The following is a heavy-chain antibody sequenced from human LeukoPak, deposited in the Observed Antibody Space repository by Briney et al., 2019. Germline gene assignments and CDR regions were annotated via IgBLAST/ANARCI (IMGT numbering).Heavy chain of an antibody. CDR3: ARGGSSWEYYYYGMDV. V-gene: IGHV6-1*01. J-gene: IGHJ6*02. CDR2: TYYRSKWYN. CDR1: GDRVSSNSAA. D-gene: IGHD6-13*01. Sequence: SQTLSLTCAISGDRVSSNSAAWNWIRQSPSRGLDWLGRTYYRSKWYNDYAISVKSRITINPDTSKSQCSLQLNSVTPEDTAVYYCARGGSSWEYYYYGMDVWGQGTTVTVSS.